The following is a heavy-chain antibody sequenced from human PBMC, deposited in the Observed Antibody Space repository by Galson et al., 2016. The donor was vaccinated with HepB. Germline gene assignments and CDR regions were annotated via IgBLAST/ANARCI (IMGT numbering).Heavy chain of an antibody. J-gene: IGHJ4*02. CDR2: ISSTSGSV. D-gene: IGHD3-22*01. V-gene: IGHV3-9*01. CDR3: AKSWRDSSGHDFYYDY. Sequence: SLRLSCAASGFTFDSYAMHWVRQAPGKGLEWVSGISSTSGSVAYADSVKGRFTISRDNSKNSLFLQMNSLRPEDTALYYCAKSWRDSSGHDFYYDYWGQGTLVTVAS. CDR1: GFTFDSYA.